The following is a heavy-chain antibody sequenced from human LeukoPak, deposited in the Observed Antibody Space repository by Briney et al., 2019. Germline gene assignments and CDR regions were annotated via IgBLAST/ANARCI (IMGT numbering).Heavy chain of an antibody. CDR1: GGTFSSYA. J-gene: IGHJ4*02. CDR2: IIPIFGTA. CDR3: ARDWNDVFDY. Sequence: GASVKVSCKASGGTFSSYAISWVRQAPGQGLEWMGGIIPIFGTANYAQKFQGRVTITADKSTSTAYMELSSLRSEDTAVHYCARDWNDVFDYWGQGTLVTVSS. D-gene: IGHD1-1*01. V-gene: IGHV1-69*06.